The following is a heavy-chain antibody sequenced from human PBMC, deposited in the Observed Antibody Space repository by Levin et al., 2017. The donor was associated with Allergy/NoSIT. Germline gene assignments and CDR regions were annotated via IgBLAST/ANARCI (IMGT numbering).Heavy chain of an antibody. V-gene: IGHV1-69*01. CDR3: ARPLRLQYGMDV. CDR1: GGTFSSYA. J-gene: IGHJ6*02. Sequence: PGESLKISCKASGGTFSSYAISWVRQAPGQGLEWMGGIIPIFGTANYAQKFQGRVTITADESTSTAYMELSSLRSEDTAVYYCARPLRLQYGMDVWGQGTTVTVSS. CDR2: IIPIFGTA. D-gene: IGHD5-12*01.